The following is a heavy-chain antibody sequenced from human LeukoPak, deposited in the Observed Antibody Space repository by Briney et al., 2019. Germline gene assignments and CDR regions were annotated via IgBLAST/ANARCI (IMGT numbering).Heavy chain of an antibody. Sequence: GGSLRLSCAASGFPFNAYWKTWVRQAPGKGLEWVANIRQDGDTKYYVDSVKGRFTISRDNAMNSLYLQMNSLRAEDTAIYYCARSLPYGTTWYGRSDFWGQGTLVTVSS. CDR2: IRQDGDTK. J-gene: IGHJ4*02. D-gene: IGHD6-13*01. V-gene: IGHV3-7*03. CDR3: ARSLPYGTTWYGRSDF. CDR1: GFPFNAYW.